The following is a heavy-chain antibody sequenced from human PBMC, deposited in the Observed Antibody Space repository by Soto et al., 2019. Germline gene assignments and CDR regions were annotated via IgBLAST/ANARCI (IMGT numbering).Heavy chain of an antibody. CDR2: VYYSGST. V-gene: IGHV4-30-4*08. J-gene: IGHJ6*02. CDR3: ARDSLTIFGVVIKVPYGMDV. Sequence: SETLSLTCSVSGGSISSCDCYWSWIRQHPGKGLEWIGYVYYSGSTYYNPSLKSRVTISVDTSKNQFSLKLSSVTAADTAVYYCARDSLTIFGVVIKVPYGMDVWGQGTTVTVSS. CDR1: GGSISSCDCY. D-gene: IGHD3-3*01.